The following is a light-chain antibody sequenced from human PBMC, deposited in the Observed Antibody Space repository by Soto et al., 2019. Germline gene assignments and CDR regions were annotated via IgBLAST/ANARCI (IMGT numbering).Light chain of an antibody. CDR3: QQYSSYFFT. CDR1: QSISSW. J-gene: IGKJ3*01. V-gene: IGKV1-5*03. CDR2: MAS. Sequence: DITMTQSPSTLSASVGDRVNITCRASQSISSWLAWYQQKPGKAPKLLIYMASDVQSGVPSRFSGSGSGTEFTLTISRLQTDDIGTYYCQQYSSYFFTFGPGTKVDV.